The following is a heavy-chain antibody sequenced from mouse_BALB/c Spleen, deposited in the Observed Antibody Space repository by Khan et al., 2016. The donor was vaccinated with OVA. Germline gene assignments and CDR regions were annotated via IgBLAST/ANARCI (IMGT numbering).Heavy chain of an antibody. J-gene: IGHJ2*01. CDR3: ARPHYYGSNYYFDY. CDR1: GFAFSSYD. D-gene: IGHD1-1*01. Sequence: EVELVESGGGLVKPGGSLKLSCAASGFAFSSYDMSWVRQTPEKRLEWVAFISTGGGSTYYPDTVKGRFTISRDNAKNTLYLQMSSLKSEYTAMYYCARPHYYGSNYYFDYWGQGTTLTVSS. V-gene: IGHV5-12-1*01. CDR2: ISTGGGST.